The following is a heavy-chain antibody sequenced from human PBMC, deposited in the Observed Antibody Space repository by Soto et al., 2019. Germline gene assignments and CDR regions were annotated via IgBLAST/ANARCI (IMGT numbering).Heavy chain of an antibody. CDR3: AKGVNYYDSSGYYSYYYNGMDV. D-gene: IGHD3-22*01. J-gene: IGHJ6*01. CDR2: ISGSGGST. V-gene: IGHV3-23*01. CDR1: GFRFSTYA. Sequence: VQLSESGGNLVQPGGSLRLSCAASGFRFSTYAMSWVRQAPGKGLEWVSAISGSGGSTYYADSVKGRFTISRDNSKSTLYLQMNSLRAEDTAVYYCAKGVNYYDSSGYYSYYYNGMDVW.